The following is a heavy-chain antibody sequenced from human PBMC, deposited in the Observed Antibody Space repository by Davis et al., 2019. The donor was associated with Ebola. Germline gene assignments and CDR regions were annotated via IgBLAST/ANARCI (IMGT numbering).Heavy chain of an antibody. Sequence: GGSLRLSCAASGFTFSSYWMSWIRQAPGEGLEWVSYISSSGSTIYYADSVKGRFTISRDNAKNSLYLQMNSLRDEDTAVYYCARDLVQGVIFYYGMDVWGQGTTVTVSS. CDR2: ISSSGSTI. D-gene: IGHD3-10*01. CDR1: GFTFSSYW. CDR3: ARDLVQGVIFYYGMDV. J-gene: IGHJ6*02. V-gene: IGHV3-11*01.